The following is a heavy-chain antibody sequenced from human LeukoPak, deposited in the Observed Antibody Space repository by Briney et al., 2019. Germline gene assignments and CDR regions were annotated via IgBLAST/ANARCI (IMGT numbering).Heavy chain of an antibody. CDR1: GGSFSGYY. Sequence: SETLSLTCAVYGGSFSGYYWSWIRQPPGKGLEWIGEINHSGSTNYNPSLKSRVTILVDTSKNQFSLKLSSVTAADTAVYYCARATSFWSGYYWFDPWGQGTLVTVSS. CDR2: INHSGST. CDR3: ARATSFWSGYYWFDP. V-gene: IGHV4-34*01. J-gene: IGHJ5*02. D-gene: IGHD3-3*01.